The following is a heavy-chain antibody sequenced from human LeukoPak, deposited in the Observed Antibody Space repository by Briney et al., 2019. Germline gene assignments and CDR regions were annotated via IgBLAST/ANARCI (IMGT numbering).Heavy chain of an antibody. J-gene: IGHJ2*01. D-gene: IGHD1-26*01. V-gene: IGHV3-21*04. CDR2: ISSSSSYI. CDR3: AKDRTVGASYWYFDL. Sequence: GGSLRLSCAASGFTFSSYSMNWVRQAPGKGLEWVSSISSSSSYIYYADSVKGRFTISRDNAKNSLYLHMNTLRAEDTAIYYCAKDRTVGASYWYFDLWGRGTLVTVSS. CDR1: GFTFSSYS.